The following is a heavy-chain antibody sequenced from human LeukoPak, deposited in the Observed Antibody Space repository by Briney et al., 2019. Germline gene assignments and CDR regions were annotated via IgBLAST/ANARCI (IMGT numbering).Heavy chain of an antibody. J-gene: IGHJ6*03. D-gene: IGHD1-26*01. CDR3: ARANGELWDDIYYYYMDV. V-gene: IGHV3-53*01. CDR2: IYSGGSI. Sequence: SGGSLRLSCAASGFTVSSNYMTWVRQAPGRGPEWVSVIYSGGSIYYADSVKGRFTVSRDISENTLYLQMNSLRAEDTAVYYCARANGELWDDIYYYYMDVWGKGTTVTVSS. CDR1: GFTVSSNY.